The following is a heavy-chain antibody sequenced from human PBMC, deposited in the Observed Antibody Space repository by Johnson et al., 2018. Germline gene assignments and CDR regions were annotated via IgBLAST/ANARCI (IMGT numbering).Heavy chain of an antibody. D-gene: IGHD2-2*01. CDR1: GFTFSSSA. V-gene: IGHV1-58*01. CDR2: IVAGSGNT. Sequence: QLLETGPEVKKPETSVKVSCKASGFTFSSSAVQCVRQARGQRPEWIGWIVAGSGNTKYAQKFQERVTITRDMSTSTAYMELSSLRSEDTAVYYCAGGLIGSTSSLFHHWGQGTPVTVSS. CDR3: AGGLIGSTSSLFHH. J-gene: IGHJ1*01.